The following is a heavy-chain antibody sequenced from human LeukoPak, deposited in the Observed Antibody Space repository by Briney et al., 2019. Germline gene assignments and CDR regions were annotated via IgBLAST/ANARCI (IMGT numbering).Heavy chain of an antibody. Sequence: PGGSLRLSCAASGFTFSDYYMSWIRQAPGKGLEWVSYISSSGSTIYYADSVKGRFTISRDNAKNSLYLQMNSLRAEDTAVYYCARRGRPIEYPSGWYGDFDYWGQGTLVTVSS. CDR2: ISSSGSTI. CDR3: ARRGRPIEYPSGWYGDFDY. V-gene: IGHV3-11*01. J-gene: IGHJ4*02. D-gene: IGHD6-19*01. CDR1: GFTFSDYY.